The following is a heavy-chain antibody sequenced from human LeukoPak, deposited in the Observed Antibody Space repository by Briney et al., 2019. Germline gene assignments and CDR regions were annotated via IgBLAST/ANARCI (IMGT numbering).Heavy chain of an antibody. CDR1: GFTFITHG. D-gene: IGHD2-15*01. CDR3: AKDLSRGWSLDY. Sequence: HPGGSLRLSCAASGFTFITHGTHWVRQAPGKGLEWVAIIAFDGSNQYYADSVKGRFTISRDNSKNTLYLQMNSLRAEDTAVYYCAKDLSRGWSLDYWGQGTLVTVSS. CDR2: IAFDGSNQ. V-gene: IGHV3-30*18. J-gene: IGHJ4*02.